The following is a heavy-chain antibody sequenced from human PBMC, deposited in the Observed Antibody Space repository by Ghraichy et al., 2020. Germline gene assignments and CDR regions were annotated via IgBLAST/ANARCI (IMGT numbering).Heavy chain of an antibody. J-gene: IGHJ6*02. V-gene: IGHV1-8*01. D-gene: IGHD3-3*01. Sequence: ASVKVSCKASGYTFTSYDINWVRQATGQGLEWMGWMNPNSGNTGYAQKFQGRVTMTRNTSINTAYMELSSLRSEDTAVYYCARGYKDYDFWSGYYIYYYGMDVWGQGTTVTVSS. CDR2: MNPNSGNT. CDR1: GYTFTSYD. CDR3: ARGYKDYDFWSGYYIYYYGMDV.